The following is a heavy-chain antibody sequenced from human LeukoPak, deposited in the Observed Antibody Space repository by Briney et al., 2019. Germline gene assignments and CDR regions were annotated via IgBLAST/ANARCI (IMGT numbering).Heavy chain of an antibody. CDR2: IYYSGST. CDR3: ATSQLKDFWSGYFYYYYYMDV. Sequence: SQTLSLTCAVSGGSISSGGYSWSWIRQPPGKGLEWIGYIYYSGSTYYNPSLESRVTISVDTSKNQFSLKLSSVTAADTAVYYCATSQLKDFWSGYFYYYYYMDVWGKGTTVTVSS. V-gene: IGHV4-30-4*07. D-gene: IGHD3-3*01. CDR1: GGSISSGGYS. J-gene: IGHJ6*03.